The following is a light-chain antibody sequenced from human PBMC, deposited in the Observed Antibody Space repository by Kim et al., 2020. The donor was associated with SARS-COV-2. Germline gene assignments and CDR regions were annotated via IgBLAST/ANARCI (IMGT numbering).Light chain of an antibody. CDR1: KLGDKY. CDR2: QDS. V-gene: IGLV3-1*01. J-gene: IGLJ2*01. Sequence: VSVSPGQTASITCSGDKLGDKYACWYQQKPGQSPVLVIYQDSKRPSGIPERFSGSNSGNTATLTISGTQAMDEADYYCQAWDDRVFGGGTQLTVL. CDR3: QAWDDRV.